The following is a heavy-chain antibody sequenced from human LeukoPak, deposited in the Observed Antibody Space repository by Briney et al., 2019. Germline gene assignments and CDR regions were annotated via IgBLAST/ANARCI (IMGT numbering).Heavy chain of an antibody. CDR3: TRDLGGSPDPISDYYYMDV. J-gene: IGHJ6*03. Sequence: PGGSLRLSCTVSGFTVSSNSMSWVRQAPGKGLEWVSFIYSDNTHYSDSVKGRFTISRDNSKNTLYLQMNSLRAEDTAVYYCTRDLGGSPDPISDYYYMDVWGKGTMVTISS. CDR2: IYSDNT. D-gene: IGHD1-26*01. V-gene: IGHV3-53*01. CDR1: GFTVSSNS.